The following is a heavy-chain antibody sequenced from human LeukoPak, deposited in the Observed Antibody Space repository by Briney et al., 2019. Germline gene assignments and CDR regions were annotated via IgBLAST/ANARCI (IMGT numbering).Heavy chain of an antibody. CDR1: GGSFSGYY. D-gene: IGHD6-6*01. V-gene: IGHV4-34*01. CDR2: INHSGST. J-gene: IGHJ5*02. Sequence: SETLSLTCXVYGGSFSGYYWSWIRQPAGKGLEWIGEINHSGSTNYNPSLKSRVTISVDTSKNQFSLKLSSVTAADTAVYYCARGRGIAARPGRGPRWFDPWGQGTLVTVSS. CDR3: ARGRGIAARPGRGPRWFDP.